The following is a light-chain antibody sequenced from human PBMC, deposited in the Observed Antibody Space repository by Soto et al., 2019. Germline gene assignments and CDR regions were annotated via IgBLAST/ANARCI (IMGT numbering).Light chain of an antibody. CDR2: DAS. Sequence: DIQMTQCPSSLSASVGDRVTISCQASQDIRRYLNWYQQKPGTAPKLLIYDASNLGAGVPSRFSASGSGTDFTFTINNLQPEDIATYFCQQSDSLPPTFGQGTKVEIK. J-gene: IGKJ1*01. CDR1: QDIRRY. V-gene: IGKV1-33*01. CDR3: QQSDSLPPT.